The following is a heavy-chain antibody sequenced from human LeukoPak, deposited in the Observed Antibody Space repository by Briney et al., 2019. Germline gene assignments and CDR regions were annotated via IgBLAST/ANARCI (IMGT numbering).Heavy chain of an antibody. CDR3: ASGYSYGPTSWFDP. D-gene: IGHD5-18*01. J-gene: IGHJ5*02. CDR1: GGTFSSYA. CDR2: IIPIFGTA. V-gene: IGHV1-69*13. Sequence: SVKVSCKASGGTFSSYAISWVRQAPGQGLEWMGGIIPIFGTANYAQKFQGRVTITADESTSTAYMELSSLRSEDTAVYYCASGYSYGPTSWFDPWGQGTLVTVSS.